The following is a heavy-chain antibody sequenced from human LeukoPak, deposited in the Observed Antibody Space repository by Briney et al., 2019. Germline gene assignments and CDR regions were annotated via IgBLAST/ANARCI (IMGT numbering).Heavy chain of an antibody. D-gene: IGHD2-2*01. J-gene: IGHJ4*02. CDR1: GFTFSDYY. V-gene: IGHV3-11*04. CDR3: ARLPTYCSSTSCYLDY. CDR2: ISSSGSTI. Sequence: GGSLRLSCAASGFTFSDYYMSWIRQAPGKGLEWVSYISSSGSTIYYADSVKGRFTISRDNAKNSLYLQMNSLRAEDTAVYYCARLPTYCSSTSCYLDYWGQGTLVTVPS.